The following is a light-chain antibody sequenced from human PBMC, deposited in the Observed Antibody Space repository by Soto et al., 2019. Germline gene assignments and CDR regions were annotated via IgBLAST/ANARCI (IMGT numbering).Light chain of an antibody. CDR3: CSYAGTYV. Sequence: QSALTQPRSVSGSPGQSVTISCSEDNSDVGGYKYVSWYQQHPGKAPKLIIYDVTNRPSGVPNRFSGSKSGNTDSLTISGLQAEDEADYYCCSYAGTYVFGTGTKVTVL. CDR1: NSDVGGYKY. CDR2: DVT. V-gene: IGLV2-11*01. J-gene: IGLJ1*01.